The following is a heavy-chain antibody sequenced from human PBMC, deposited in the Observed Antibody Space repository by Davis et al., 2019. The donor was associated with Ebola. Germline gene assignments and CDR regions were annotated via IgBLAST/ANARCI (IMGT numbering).Heavy chain of an antibody. CDR2: IYSGGST. D-gene: IGHD3-10*01. J-gene: IGHJ6*04. Sequence: GGSLRLSCAASGFTVSSNYMSWVRQAPGKGLEWVSVIYSGGSTYYADSVKGRFTISRDNSKNTLDLQMNSLRAEDTAVYYCASYYGSGSYYNGVRYYGMDVWGKGTTVTVSS. V-gene: IGHV3-53*01. CDR3: ASYYGSGSYYNGVRYYGMDV. CDR1: GFTVSSNY.